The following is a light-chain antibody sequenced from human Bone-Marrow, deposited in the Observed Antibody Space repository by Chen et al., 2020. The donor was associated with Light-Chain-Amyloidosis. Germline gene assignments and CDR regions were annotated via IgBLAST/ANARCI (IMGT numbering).Light chain of an antibody. Sequence: IQMTQSPSSLSASVGDRVTITCRASQSISSYLNWYRQEPGKAPKLLIWAASSLHSGVPSRFRGSGSGTDFALSITSLQPEDFATYCCQQTFITPWTFGQGTRVEI. CDR3: QQTFITPWT. V-gene: IGKV1-39*01. CDR1: QSISSY. CDR2: AAS. J-gene: IGKJ1*01.